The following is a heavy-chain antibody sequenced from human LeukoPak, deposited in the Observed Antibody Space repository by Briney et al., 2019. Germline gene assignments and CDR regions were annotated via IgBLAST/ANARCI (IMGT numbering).Heavy chain of an antibody. Sequence: ASVKVSCKASGYTFTSYGISWVRQAPGQGLEWMGWISAYNGNTNYAQKLQGRVTMTRDTSISTAYMELSRLRSDDTAVYYCARILDSSSRPSDYWGQGTLVTVSS. V-gene: IGHV1-18*01. CDR1: GYTFTSYG. CDR3: ARILDSSSRPSDY. CDR2: ISAYNGNT. J-gene: IGHJ4*02. D-gene: IGHD6-13*01.